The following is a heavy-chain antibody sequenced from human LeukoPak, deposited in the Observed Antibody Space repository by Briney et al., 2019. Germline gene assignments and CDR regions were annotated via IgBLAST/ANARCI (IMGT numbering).Heavy chain of an antibody. CDR3: AKGSRYYYWHFDY. J-gene: IGHJ4*02. V-gene: IGHV3-9*03. D-gene: IGHD3-10*01. Sequence: PGGSLRLSCAASGFTFDDYTMHWVRQAPGKGLEWVSGISWNSGSIGYADSVKGRFTISRDNAKNSLYLQMNSLRAEDMALYYCAKGSRYYYWHFDYWGQGTLVTASS. CDR1: GFTFDDYT. CDR2: ISWNSGSI.